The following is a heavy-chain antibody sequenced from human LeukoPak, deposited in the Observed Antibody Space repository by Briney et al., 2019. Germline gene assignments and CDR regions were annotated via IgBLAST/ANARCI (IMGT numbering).Heavy chain of an antibody. CDR3: AKVGGVAIPGGY. CDR2: IRYDGKDK. V-gene: IGHV3-30*02. J-gene: IGHJ4*02. CDR1: GFSFSDYG. Sequence: HSGGSLRLSCAASGFSFSDYGLHWVRQAPGKGLEWVSFIRYDGKDKYYADSVKGRFTISRDNSKHTLYLQMNSLRTEDTAMYYCAKVGGVAIPGGYWGQGTLVTVSS. D-gene: IGHD5-12*01.